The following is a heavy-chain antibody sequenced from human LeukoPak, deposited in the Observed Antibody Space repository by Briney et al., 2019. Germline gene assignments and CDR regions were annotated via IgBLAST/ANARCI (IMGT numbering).Heavy chain of an antibody. CDR1: GYTFTSYG. CDR3: ARGFMVRGVIHQPSDY. J-gene: IGHJ4*02. Sequence: ASVKVSCKASGYTFTSYGISWVRQAPGQGLEWMGWISAYNGNTNYAQKLQGRVTMTTDTSTSTAYMELRSLRSDDTAVYYCARGFMVRGVIHQPSDYWGQGTLVTVSS. V-gene: IGHV1-18*01. D-gene: IGHD3-10*01. CDR2: ISAYNGNT.